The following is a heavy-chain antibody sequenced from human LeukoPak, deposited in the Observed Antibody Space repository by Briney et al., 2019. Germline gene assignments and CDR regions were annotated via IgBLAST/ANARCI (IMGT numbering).Heavy chain of an antibody. J-gene: IGHJ6*02. D-gene: IGHD6-19*01. CDR3: ARDTEWLVGVYYYYGMDV. V-gene: IGHV3-66*01. CDR1: GFTVSSNY. CDR2: IYSGGST. Sequence: PGGSLRLSCAASGFTVSSNYMSWVRQAPGKGLEWVSVIYSGGSTYYADYVKGRFTISSDNSQNTLYLQMNSLTAEDTAVYYCARDTEWLVGVYYYYGMDVWGQGTTVTVSS.